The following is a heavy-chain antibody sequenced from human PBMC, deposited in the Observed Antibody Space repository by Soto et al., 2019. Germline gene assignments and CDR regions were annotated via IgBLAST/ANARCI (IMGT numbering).Heavy chain of an antibody. CDR3: ARDGYYYDSSNYGMDV. V-gene: IGHV3-48*03. CDR1: VFTFISYE. J-gene: IGHJ6*02. CDR2: ISSSGSTI. D-gene: IGHD3-22*01. Sequence: PGWSLRLSCASSVFTFISYEMNWVRQAPGKGLEWVSYISSSGSTIYYADSVKGRFTISRDNAKNSLYLQMNSLRAEDTAVYYCARDGYYYDSSNYGMDVWGQGTTVTVSS.